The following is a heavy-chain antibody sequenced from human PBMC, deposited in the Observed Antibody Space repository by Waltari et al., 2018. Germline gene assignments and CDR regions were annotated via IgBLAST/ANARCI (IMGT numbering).Heavy chain of an antibody. V-gene: IGHV1-46*01. CDR3: TRDLMGDVGNY. CDR1: GYTFTSHY. Sequence: QVQLVQSGAEVKKPGASVKVSCKASGYTFTSHYLHWVRQAPGQGLEWMGRINAARGSTNYTQKFQGTVTMTRDRSTTTVYVELNSLRSEDTAVYYCTRDLMGDVGNYWGQGTLVTVSS. D-gene: IGHD2-8*01. J-gene: IGHJ4*02. CDR2: INAARGST.